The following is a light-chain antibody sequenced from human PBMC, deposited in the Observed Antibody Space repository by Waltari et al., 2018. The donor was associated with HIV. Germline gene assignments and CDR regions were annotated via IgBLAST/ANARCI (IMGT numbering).Light chain of an antibody. CDR1: SPHIGSNY. CDR3: ATWDDSLSVVV. CDR2: RNN. V-gene: IGLV1-47*01. J-gene: IGLJ2*01. Sequence: QSVLTQPPSASGTPGQRVTIPCSGSSPHIGSNYVYWYPQLPGTAPKLLIFRNNHRPSGVPDRFSGSMSGPSASLAISGHRSEDEADYYCATWDDSLSVVVFGGGTKLTVL.